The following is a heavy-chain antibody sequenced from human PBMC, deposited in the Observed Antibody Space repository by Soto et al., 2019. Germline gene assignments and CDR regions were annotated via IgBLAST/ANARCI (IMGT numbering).Heavy chain of an antibody. V-gene: IGHV4-31*02. CDR2: TYHSGTT. D-gene: IGHD2-21*02. CDR3: SRASVYFFPNSDCGFFFDH. Sequence: QVLLQESGPRLVKPSETLSLTCSVSGVSIDNGAFYWNWIRQFPGKGPELLGYTYHSGTTYYSPSIKSRISMAIDTYRHQIALEMTSVAAGDTAVYFCSRASVYFFPNSDCGFFFDHGGRGALVAVSS. J-gene: IGHJ4*02. CDR1: GVSIDNGAFY.